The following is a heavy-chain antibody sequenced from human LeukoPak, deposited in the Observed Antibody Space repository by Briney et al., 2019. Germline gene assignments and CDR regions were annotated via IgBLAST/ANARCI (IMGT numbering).Heavy chain of an antibody. CDR3: AKVGEEAILGHYYDSSGDYFDY. J-gene: IGHJ4*02. D-gene: IGHD3-22*01. Sequence: GGSLRLSCAASGFTFRAYGMHWVRQTPGKGLEWVAVISNDGGETYYADFVKGRFTISRDNPKNTLYLQMNSLRPEDTDLYYCAKVGEEAILGHYYDSSGDYFDYWGQGTLVTVSS. CDR1: GFTFRAYG. CDR2: ISNDGGET. V-gene: IGHV3-30*18.